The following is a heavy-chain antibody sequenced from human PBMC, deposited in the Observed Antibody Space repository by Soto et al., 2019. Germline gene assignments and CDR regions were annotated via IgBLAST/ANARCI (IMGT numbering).Heavy chain of an antibody. CDR1: GYSITSYW. V-gene: IGHV5-51*01. CDR2: IYPGDSDT. J-gene: IGHJ6*02. CDR3: ARPGVRRYCSSTSCYSGMDV. Sequence: GESLKISCKGSGYSITSYWIGWVRQMPGKGLEWMGIIYPGDSDTRYSPSFQGQVTISADKSLSTAYLQRSSLKASDTDKYYCARPGVRRYCSSTSCYSGMDVWGQGTTVTVSS. D-gene: IGHD2-2*01.